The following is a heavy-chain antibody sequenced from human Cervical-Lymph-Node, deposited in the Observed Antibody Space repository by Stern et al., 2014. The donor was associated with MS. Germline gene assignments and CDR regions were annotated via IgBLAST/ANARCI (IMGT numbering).Heavy chain of an antibody. CDR2: IRSSGITI. D-gene: IGHD6-13*01. CDR1: GFTFSDYY. V-gene: IGHV3-11*01. J-gene: IGHJ4*02. Sequence: QVQLVESGGGLVKPGGSLRLPCAASGFTFSDYYMSWIRPAPGNGLARVSYIRSSGITIYCASSVKGRFTISRDNAKNSLYLQMNSLRAEDTGVYYCARFRRGSSTDYWGQGTLVTVSS. CDR3: ARFRRGSSTDY.